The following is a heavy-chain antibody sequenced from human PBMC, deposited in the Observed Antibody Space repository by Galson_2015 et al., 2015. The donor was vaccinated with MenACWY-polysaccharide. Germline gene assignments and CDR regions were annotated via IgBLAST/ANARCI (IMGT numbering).Heavy chain of an antibody. D-gene: IGHD6-19*01. J-gene: IGHJ4*02. CDR1: GFTFDDYA. Sequence: SLRLSCAASGFTFDDYAMHWVRHAPGKGLEWVSGISWNSGSIGYADSVKGRFTISRDNAKNSLYLQMNSLRAEDTALYYCAKDMTPLGLVVSGFFCYWGQGTLVTVSS. CDR3: AKDMTPLGLVVSGFFCY. V-gene: IGHV3-9*01. CDR2: ISWNSGSI.